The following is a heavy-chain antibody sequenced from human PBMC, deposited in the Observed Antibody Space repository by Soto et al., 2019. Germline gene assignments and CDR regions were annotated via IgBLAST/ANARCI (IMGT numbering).Heavy chain of an antibody. CDR3: VREDSAWDSRGSFDF. Sequence: EVQLLESGGGLVRPGGSLRLSCAASAFTFSNYAMNWVRQAPGKGLEWVSVISGSGGSASYADSVQGRFTISRDNSTNTLYLQMNGLRAEDTAIYYCVREDSAWDSRGSFDFCGRGTMVTVS. J-gene: IGHJ3*01. V-gene: IGHV3-23*01. CDR2: ISGSGGSA. D-gene: IGHD6-19*01. CDR1: AFTFSNYA.